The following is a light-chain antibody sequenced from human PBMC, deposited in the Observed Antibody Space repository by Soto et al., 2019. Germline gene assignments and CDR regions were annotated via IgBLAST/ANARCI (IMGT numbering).Light chain of an antibody. Sequence: VEMTQSPLSLPVTLGQPASISCSSNQALVHSDGIAYFSWFQQRPGRSPRRLIYKVSNRASGVPDRFSGSGSGTDFTLKISRVEAEDVGVYYCMQALLTPITFGQGTRLEIK. V-gene: IGKV2-30*02. J-gene: IGKJ5*01. CDR1: QALVHSDGIAY. CDR3: MQALLTPIT. CDR2: KVS.